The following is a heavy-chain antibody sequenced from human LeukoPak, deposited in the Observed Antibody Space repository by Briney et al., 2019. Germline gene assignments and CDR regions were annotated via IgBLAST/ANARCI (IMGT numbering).Heavy chain of an antibody. CDR1: GYSFTSFW. Sequence: GESLKISCKGSGYSFTSFWIGWVRQMPGKGLEWMGIIYPGDSDTRYSPSFQGQVTISADKSISTAYLQWSSLKASDTAMYYCARRPMAWYSSSWSIDYWGQGTLVTVSS. CDR2: IYPGDSDT. D-gene: IGHD6-13*01. J-gene: IGHJ4*02. CDR3: ARRPMAWYSSSWSIDY. V-gene: IGHV5-51*01.